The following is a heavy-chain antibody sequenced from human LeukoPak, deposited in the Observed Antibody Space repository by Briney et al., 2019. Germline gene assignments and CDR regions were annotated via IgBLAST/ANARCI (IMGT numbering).Heavy chain of an antibody. CDR1: GYTLTGYC. V-gene: IGHV1-2*02. CDR3: ARGDNWGCSDY. J-gene: IGHJ4*02. CDR2: INTKSGAT. D-gene: IGHD7-27*01. Sequence: ASVKVSCKASGYTLTGYCMHWVRQAPGQGLEWLGWINTKSGATNYAQNFQGRVTMTRDTSMSTTYMELKRLRSDDTAVYYCARGDNWGCSDYWGQGTLVTVSS.